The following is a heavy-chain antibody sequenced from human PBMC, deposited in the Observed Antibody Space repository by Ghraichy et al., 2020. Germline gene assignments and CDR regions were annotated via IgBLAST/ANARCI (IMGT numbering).Heavy chain of an antibody. D-gene: IGHD6-19*01. CDR2: IYYSGST. Sequence: SETLSLTCTVSGGSISSSSYYWGWIRQPPGKGLEWIGSIYYSGSTYYNPSLKSRVTISVDTSKNQFSLKLSSVTAADTAVYYCARIPLGILSVSWLGIWFDYWGQGTLVTVSS. CDR3: ARIPLGILSVSWLGIWFDY. J-gene: IGHJ4*02. CDR1: GGSISSSSYY. V-gene: IGHV4-39*01.